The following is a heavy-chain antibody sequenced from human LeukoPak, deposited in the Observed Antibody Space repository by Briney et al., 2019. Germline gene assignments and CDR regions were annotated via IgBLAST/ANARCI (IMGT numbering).Heavy chain of an antibody. V-gene: IGHV3-30*18. J-gene: IGHJ4*02. CDR2: ISYDGSNK. D-gene: IGHD4-17*01. CDR1: GFTFSSYG. CDR3: AKGDYGDGPPDY. Sequence: GGSLRLSCAASGFTFSSYGMHWVRQAPGKGLEWVAVISYDGSNKYYADSVKGRFTISRDNSKNTLYLQMNSLRAEDTAVYYRAKGDYGDGPPDYWGQGTLVTVSS.